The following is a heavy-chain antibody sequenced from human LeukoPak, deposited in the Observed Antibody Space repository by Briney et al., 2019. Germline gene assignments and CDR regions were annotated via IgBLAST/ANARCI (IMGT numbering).Heavy chain of an antibody. CDR1: GGSISSGGYY. J-gene: IGHJ4*02. Sequence: SETLSLTCTVSGGSISSGGYYWSWIRQHPGKGLEWIGYIYYSGSTHYNPSLKSRVTISVDTSKNQFSLKLSSVTAADTAVYYCARSGGSYAQGVDYWGQGTLVTVSS. D-gene: IGHD1-26*01. V-gene: IGHV4-31*03. CDR3: ARSGGSYAQGVDY. CDR2: IYYSGST.